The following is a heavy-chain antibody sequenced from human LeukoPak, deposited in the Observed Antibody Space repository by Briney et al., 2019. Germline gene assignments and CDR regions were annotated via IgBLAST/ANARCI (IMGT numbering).Heavy chain of an antibody. CDR1: GGSISSSSYY. V-gene: IGHV4-39*01. D-gene: IGHD3-10*01. CDR2: IYYSGST. Sequence: SETLSLTCTVSGGSISSSSYYWGWIRQPPGKGLEWIGSIYYSGSTYYNPSLKSRVTISVDTSKNQFSLKLSSVTAADTAVYYCARHPGPSMVWGVIILNWFDPWGQGTLVTVSS. CDR3: ARHPGPSMVWGVIILNWFDP. J-gene: IGHJ5*02.